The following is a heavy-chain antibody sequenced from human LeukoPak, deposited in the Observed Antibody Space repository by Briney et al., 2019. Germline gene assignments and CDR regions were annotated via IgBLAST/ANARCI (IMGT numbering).Heavy chain of an antibody. CDR1: GGSISGYS. J-gene: IGHJ4*02. Sequence: SETLSLTCSVSGGSISGYSWSWIRQPPGKGLEWIGYIYHSGSTYYNPSLKSRVTISVDTSKNQFSLKLSSVTAADTAVYYCARGGYSSSSNVDYWGQGTLVTVSS. CDR3: ARGGYSSSSNVDY. CDR2: IYHSGST. V-gene: IGHV4-59*12. D-gene: IGHD6-6*01.